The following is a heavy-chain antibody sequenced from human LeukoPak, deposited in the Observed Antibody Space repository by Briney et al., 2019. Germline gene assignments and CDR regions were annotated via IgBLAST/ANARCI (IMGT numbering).Heavy chain of an antibody. Sequence: GGSLRPSCAASGLTVSNNYMKWVRQAPGKGLEWVSLIYSGGSTYYADSVKGRFTISRDNTKNTVYLQMNNLRAEDTAVYYCARDRHCSGGSCSGLWGQGTLVTVSS. J-gene: IGHJ4*02. D-gene: IGHD2-15*01. V-gene: IGHV3-53*01. CDR2: IYSGGST. CDR1: GLTVSNNY. CDR3: ARDRHCSGGSCSGL.